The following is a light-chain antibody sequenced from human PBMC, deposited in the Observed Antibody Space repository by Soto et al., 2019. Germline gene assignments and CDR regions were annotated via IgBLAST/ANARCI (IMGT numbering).Light chain of an antibody. CDR1: QSISSW. V-gene: IGKV1-5*01. CDR2: DAS. J-gene: IGKJ1*01. Sequence: DIQMTQSPSTLSASVGDRVTITCRASQSISSWLAWYQQKPGKAPKLLNYDASTLESGVPSRFSGSGSGTEFTLTISSLQSEDFAVYYCQQYNNWPRTFGQGTKVDIK. CDR3: QQYNNWPRT.